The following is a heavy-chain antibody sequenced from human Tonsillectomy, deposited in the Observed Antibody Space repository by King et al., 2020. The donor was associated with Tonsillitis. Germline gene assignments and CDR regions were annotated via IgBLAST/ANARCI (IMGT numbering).Heavy chain of an antibody. CDR1: GGTFSSYA. D-gene: IGHD6-19*01. CDR2: IIPIFGTA. CDR3: ARSGIAVAGTWGPPRFQRFDY. V-gene: IGHV1-69*01. Sequence: VQLVQSGAEVKKPGSSVKVSCKASGGTFSSYAISWVRQAPGQGLEWMGGIIPIFGTANYAQKFQGRVTITADESTSTAYMELSSLRSEDTAVYYCARSGIAVAGTWGPPRFQRFDYWGQGTLVTVSS. J-gene: IGHJ4*02.